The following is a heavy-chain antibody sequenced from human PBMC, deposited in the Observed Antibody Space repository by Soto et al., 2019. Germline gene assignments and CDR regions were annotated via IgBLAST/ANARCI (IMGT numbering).Heavy chain of an antibody. CDR1: GGSISSYY. CDR3: AAAPRY. Sequence: QVQLQESGPGLVKPSETLSLTCTVSGGSISSYYWSWIRQPPGKGLEWIGYIYDSGSTNYNPSLKSRVTISVDTSKNQFSVRLTSVTAADTAVYYCAAAPRYWGQGTLVTVSS. CDR2: IYDSGST. J-gene: IGHJ4*02. D-gene: IGHD2-15*01. V-gene: IGHV4-59*01.